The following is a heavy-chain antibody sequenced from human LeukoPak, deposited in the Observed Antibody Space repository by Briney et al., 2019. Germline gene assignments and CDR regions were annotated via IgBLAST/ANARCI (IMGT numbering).Heavy chain of an antibody. V-gene: IGHV3-23*01. CDR2: ISGSGGST. Sequence: PGGSLRLSCAASGFTFSSYAMSWVRQAPGKGLEWVSAISGSGGSTYYADSVKGRFTISRDNSKSTLYLQMNSLRAEDTAVYYCSIVVVPAAIRGPNWFDPWGQGTLVTVSS. CDR1: GFTFSSYA. CDR3: SIVVVPAAIRGPNWFDP. D-gene: IGHD2-2*02. J-gene: IGHJ5*02.